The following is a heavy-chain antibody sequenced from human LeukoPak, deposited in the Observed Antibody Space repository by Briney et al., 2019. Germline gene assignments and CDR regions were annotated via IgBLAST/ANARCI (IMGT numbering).Heavy chain of an antibody. V-gene: IGHV3-30*18. CDR1: GFTFSSYA. J-gene: IGHJ4*02. D-gene: IGHD3-22*01. CDR2: ISYDGRNN. Sequence: GGSLRLSCAASGFTFSSYAMHWVRQGPGKGLEWVAIISYDGRNNHYADPVKGRFTISRDNSKNTLHLQMNSLRAEDTAVYYCAKLGFDSSGSHTLFDYWGQGTQVTVSS. CDR3: AKLGFDSSGSHTLFDY.